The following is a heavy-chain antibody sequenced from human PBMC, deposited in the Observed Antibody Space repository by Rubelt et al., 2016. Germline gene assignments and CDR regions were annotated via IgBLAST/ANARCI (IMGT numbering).Heavy chain of an antibody. J-gene: IGHJ4*02. Sequence: EWVSYISSSSSTIYYADSVKGRFTISRDNAKNSLYLQMNSLRDEDPAVYYCARSTYYYDSSGYSHWGQGTLVTVSS. CDR2: ISSSSSTI. CDR3: ARSTYYYDSSGYSH. V-gene: IGHV3-48*02. D-gene: IGHD3-22*01.